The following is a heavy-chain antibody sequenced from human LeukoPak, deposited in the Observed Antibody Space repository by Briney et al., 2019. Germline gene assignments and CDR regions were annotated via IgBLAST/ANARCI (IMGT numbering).Heavy chain of an antibody. Sequence: GGSLRLSCAASGFTVSSNYMSWVRQAPGKGLEWVSSIFPSGGEIHYADSVRGRFTISRDNSKSILSLQMNSLRAEDTATYYCATYRQVLLPFESWGQGTLVTVSS. D-gene: IGHD5-18*01. CDR3: ATYRQVLLPFES. J-gene: IGHJ4*02. CDR2: IFPSGGEI. V-gene: IGHV3-53*01. CDR1: GFTVSSNY.